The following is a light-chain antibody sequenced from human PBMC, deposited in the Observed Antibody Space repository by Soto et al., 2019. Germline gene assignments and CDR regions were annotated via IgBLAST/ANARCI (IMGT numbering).Light chain of an antibody. Sequence: EIVMTQSPATLSVSPAERATLSCRASQSVSSNLAWYQQKPGQAPRLLIYGASTRANGIPARFSGSGSGTEFTLTISSMQSEDFAVYYCQQYNNWPYTFGQGTKLEIK. CDR1: QSVSSN. V-gene: IGKV3-15*01. J-gene: IGKJ2*01. CDR3: QQYNNWPYT. CDR2: GAS.